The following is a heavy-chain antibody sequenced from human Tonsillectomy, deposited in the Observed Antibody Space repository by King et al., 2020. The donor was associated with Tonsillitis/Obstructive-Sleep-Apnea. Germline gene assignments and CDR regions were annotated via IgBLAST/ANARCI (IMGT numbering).Heavy chain of an antibody. CDR3: TSDQRELLGDAFDI. CDR1: GFTFGDYA. Sequence: QLVQSGGGLVKPGRSLRLFCTGSGFTFGDYAMNWFRQAPGKGLEWVGFIRSKAFGGTTQYAASVKGRFTFSRDDSKSIAYLQMNSLKTEDTGVYYCTSDQRELLGDAFDIWGQGTMVTVSS. D-gene: IGHD1-1*01. CDR2: IRSKAFGGTT. V-gene: IGHV3-49*05. J-gene: IGHJ3*02.